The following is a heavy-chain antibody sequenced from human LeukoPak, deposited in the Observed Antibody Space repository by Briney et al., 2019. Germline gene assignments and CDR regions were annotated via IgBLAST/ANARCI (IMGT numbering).Heavy chain of an antibody. V-gene: IGHV3-53*01. Sequence: TWGSLRLSCAASGFTVSSNYMSWVRQAPGKGLEWVSVIYSGGSTYYADSVKGRFTISRDNSKNTLYLQMNSLRAEDTAVYYCARVEDSYAFDIWGQGTMVTVHS. CDR2: IYSGGST. D-gene: IGHD3-22*01. CDR3: ARVEDSYAFDI. J-gene: IGHJ3*02. CDR1: GFTVSSNY.